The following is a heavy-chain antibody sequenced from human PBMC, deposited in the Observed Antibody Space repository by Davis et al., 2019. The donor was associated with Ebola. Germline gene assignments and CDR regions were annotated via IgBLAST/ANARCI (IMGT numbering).Heavy chain of an antibody. V-gene: IGHV3-74*01. J-gene: IGHJ5*02. Sequence: PGGSLRLSCAVSGLNLRSNQMHWVRQIPGRGLEWISHIDGPGTYIIYADSVRGRFTISRDISNNTLYLQMNSLRVEDTAVYYCARGGFHCGGDCGHRFDPWGQGTPVIVSS. CDR3: ARGGFHCGGDCGHRFDP. CDR2: IDGPGTYI. D-gene: IGHD2-21*02. CDR1: GLNLRSNQ.